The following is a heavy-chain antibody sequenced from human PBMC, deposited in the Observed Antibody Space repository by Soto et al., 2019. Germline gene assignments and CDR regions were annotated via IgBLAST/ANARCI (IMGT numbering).Heavy chain of an antibody. V-gene: IGHV1-69*12. Sequence: QVQLVQSGAEVKKPESSVKVSCKAPGGTFSTYAISWVRQAPGQGLEWMGEIFPMFGTANYAQRFQDRVTITADETTNTVYMELSSLRSEDTAVYFCASGIQLWLRRINNGYSGWGQGTLVTVSS. CDR1: GGTFSTYA. D-gene: IGHD5-18*01. CDR3: ASGIQLWLRRINNGYSG. J-gene: IGHJ4*02. CDR2: IFPMFGTA.